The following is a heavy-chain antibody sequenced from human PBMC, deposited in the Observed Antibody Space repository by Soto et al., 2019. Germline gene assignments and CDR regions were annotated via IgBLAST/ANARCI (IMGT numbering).Heavy chain of an antibody. Sequence: SETLSLTCTVSGGSITSTSFYWGWIRQPPGKGLEWIGHIFHTGATYYNPTLKSRLRMSVDTSKNQFSLNLSSVTATDTAVYYCARRRIVPTTNFDYWGQGTLVTVSS. CDR2: IFHTGAT. V-gene: IGHV4-39*01. D-gene: IGHD1-26*01. CDR1: GGSITSTSFY. CDR3: ARRRIVPTTNFDY. J-gene: IGHJ4*02.